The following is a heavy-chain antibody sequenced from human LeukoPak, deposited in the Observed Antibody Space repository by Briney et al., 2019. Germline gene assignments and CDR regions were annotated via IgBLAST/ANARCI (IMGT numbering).Heavy chain of an antibody. CDR2: ISSSGDKT. J-gene: IGHJ4*02. Sequence: GGSLRLSCAASGFTFSSYAMSWVRQAPGRGLEWVSLISSSGDKTYYADSVKGRFTISRDNSKNTLYLQMNSLRAEDTAVYYCANRGVTSVGSDYFDYWGQGTLVTVCS. D-gene: IGHD4-17*01. CDR1: GFTFSSYA. CDR3: ANRGVTSVGSDYFDY. V-gene: IGHV3-23*01.